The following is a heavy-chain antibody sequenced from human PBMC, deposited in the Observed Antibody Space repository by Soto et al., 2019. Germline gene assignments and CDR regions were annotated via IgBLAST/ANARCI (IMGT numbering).Heavy chain of an antibody. CDR2: IVPILGPA. CDR1: GGTFNTFA. CDR3: ARAAKRYFDS. V-gene: IGHV1-69*06. J-gene: IGHJ4*02. Sequence: QVQLVQSGAEVKKPGSSVNVSCKASGGTFNTFAISWVRQAPGQGLEYLGGIVPILGPAFYAQRFQGRGTITADKSTNTDDLELTSMSSEDTAVYYYARAAKRYFDSWGQGTQVTVSS.